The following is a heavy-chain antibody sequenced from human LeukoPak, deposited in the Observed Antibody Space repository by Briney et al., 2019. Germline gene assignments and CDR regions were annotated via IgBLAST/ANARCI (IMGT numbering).Heavy chain of an antibody. CDR1: GYTFTSYD. CDR2: MSPDSGNT. J-gene: IGHJ4*01. D-gene: IGHD3-10*01. Sequence: ASVRVSCKASGYTFTSYDTNWVRQATGQGLEWVGWMSPDSGNTGYAQKFQGRVTMTRNTSISTAYMELSSLTSDDTAVYYCARYAYGSGSYYQKPFDYWGQGTLVTVSS. CDR3: ARYAYGSGSYYQKPFDY. V-gene: IGHV1-8*01.